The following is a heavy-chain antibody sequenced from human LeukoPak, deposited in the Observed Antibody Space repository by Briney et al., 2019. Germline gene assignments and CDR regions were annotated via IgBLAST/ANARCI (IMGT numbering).Heavy chain of an antibody. Sequence: ASVKVSCKASGYTFIGYYIHWVRQAPGQGVEWMGWINPNSGGTNSAQKFQGRVTMTRDTSISTAYMELSRLRSDDTAVYYCARDSSGWSYNWFDPWGQGTLVTVSS. CDR1: GYTFIGYY. V-gene: IGHV1-2*02. J-gene: IGHJ5*02. CDR2: INPNSGGT. D-gene: IGHD6-19*01. CDR3: ARDSSGWSYNWFDP.